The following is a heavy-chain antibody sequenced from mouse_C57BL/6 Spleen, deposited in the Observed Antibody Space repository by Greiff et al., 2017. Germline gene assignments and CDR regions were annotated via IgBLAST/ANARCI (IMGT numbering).Heavy chain of an antibody. CDR3: ARRTVVDDYFDY. CDR1: GYSFTGYF. Sequence: VQLQQSGPELVKPGDSVKISCKASGYSFTGYFMNWVMQSHGKSLEWIGRINPYNGDTFYNQKFKGKATLTVDKSSSTAHMELRSLTSEDSAVYYCARRTVVDDYFDYWGQGTTLTVSS. J-gene: IGHJ2*01. CDR2: INPYNGDT. D-gene: IGHD1-1*01. V-gene: IGHV1-20*01.